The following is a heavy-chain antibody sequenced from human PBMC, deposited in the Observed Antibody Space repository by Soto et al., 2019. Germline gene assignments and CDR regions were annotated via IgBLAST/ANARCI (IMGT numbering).Heavy chain of an antibody. CDR2: ISAYNGNT. Sequence: QVQLVQSGAEVKKPGASVKVSCKASGYTFTSYDTSWARQAPGQGVEWMGWISAYNGNTNNAKKLKGRVTMTTDTSTSTAYMELRSLRSDDPAVYYCARDYHGGPGYWGQGTLVTVPS. J-gene: IGHJ4*02. D-gene: IGHD4-17*01. CDR1: GYTFTSYD. V-gene: IGHV1-18*01. CDR3: ARDYHGGPGY.